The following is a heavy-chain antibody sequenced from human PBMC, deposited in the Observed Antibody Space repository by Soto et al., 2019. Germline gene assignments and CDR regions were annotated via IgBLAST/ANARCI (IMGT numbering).Heavy chain of an antibody. J-gene: IGHJ6*02. V-gene: IGHV5-51*01. D-gene: IGHD5-18*01. CDR1: GYSFTSYW. CDR3: ARDRLMATAGTARHYFGLDV. CDR2: IYPGDSDT. Sequence: GESLKISCKGSGYSFTSYWIGRVRQMPGKGLEWMGIIYPGDSDTRYSPSFQGQVTISADKSISTAYLQWSSLKAADTAVYYCARDRLMATAGTARHYFGLDVWAKGPRSPLL.